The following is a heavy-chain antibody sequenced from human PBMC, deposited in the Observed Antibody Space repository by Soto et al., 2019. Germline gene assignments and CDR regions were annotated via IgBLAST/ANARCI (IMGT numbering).Heavy chain of an antibody. D-gene: IGHD3-10*01. CDR1: GGSFSGYY. CDR2: INHSGST. V-gene: IGHV4-34*01. J-gene: IGHJ3*02. Sequence: QVQLQQWGAGLLKPSETLSLTCAVYGGSFSGYYWSWIRQPPGKGLEWMGEINHSGSTNYNPSLKSRVTISVDTSKNQFSLKLSSVTAADTAVYYCARIVLLWFGELFDAFDIWGQGTMVTVSS. CDR3: ARIVLLWFGELFDAFDI.